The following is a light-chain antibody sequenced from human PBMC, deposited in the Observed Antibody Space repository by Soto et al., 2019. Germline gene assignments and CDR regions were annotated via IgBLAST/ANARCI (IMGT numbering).Light chain of an antibody. J-gene: IGLJ1*01. CDR1: SSDIGAYNF. CDR3: TSYRSATTPPYV. CDR2: EVA. V-gene: IGLV2-14*01. Sequence: QSALTQPASVSGSPGQSITISCTGTSSDIGAYNFVSWYQHHPGKAPKLLIYEVAYRPSGISNRFSGSKSANTASLTISGLRAEDEADYFCTSYRSATTPPYVFGSGTRSPS.